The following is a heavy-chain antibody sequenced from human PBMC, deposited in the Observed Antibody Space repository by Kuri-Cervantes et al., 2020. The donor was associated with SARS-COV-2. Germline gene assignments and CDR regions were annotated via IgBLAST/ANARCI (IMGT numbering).Heavy chain of an antibody. CDR2: IYYSGST. V-gene: IGHV4-59*01. Sequence: GSLRLSCTVSGSSISSYYWSWIRQPPGKGLEWIGYIYYSGSTNYNPSLKSRVTISVDTSKNQFSLKLSSVTAADTAVYYCARAGYYYDSSGFDAFDIWGQGTMVTVSS. J-gene: IGHJ3*02. D-gene: IGHD3-22*01. CDR1: GSSISSYY. CDR3: ARAGYYYDSSGFDAFDI.